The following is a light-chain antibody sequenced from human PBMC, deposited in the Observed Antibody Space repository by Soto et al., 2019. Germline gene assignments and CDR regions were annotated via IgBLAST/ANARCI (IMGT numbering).Light chain of an antibody. J-gene: IGKJ5*01. CDR3: QQYGYYPIT. Sequence: EILFTQSPGTLSVSAGERATISCRASQSVSSSHLAWYQHKNGQAPRLLIYAASSRDTGSPDRFSGGGSGTDFTLTISRLEPEDFAVYYCQQYGYYPITFGQGTRLEIK. CDR2: AAS. CDR1: QSVSSSH. V-gene: IGKV3-20*01.